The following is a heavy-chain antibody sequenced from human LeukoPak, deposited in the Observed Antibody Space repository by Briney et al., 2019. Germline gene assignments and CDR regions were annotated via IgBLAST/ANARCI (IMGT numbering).Heavy chain of an antibody. CDR2: ISSSSSYI. J-gene: IGHJ4*02. CDR3: ARDQGDYYGSGSYFDY. V-gene: IGHV3-21*01. CDR1: GFTSSSYS. Sequence: GGSLRLSCAASGFTSSSYSTNWVRQAPGKGLEWVSSISSSSSYIYYADSVKGRFTISRDNAKNSLYLQMNSLRAEDTAVYYCARDQGDYYGSGSYFDYWGQGTLVTVSS. D-gene: IGHD3-10*01.